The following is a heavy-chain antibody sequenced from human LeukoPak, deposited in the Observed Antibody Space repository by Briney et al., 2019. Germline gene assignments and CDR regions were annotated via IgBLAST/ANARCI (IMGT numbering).Heavy chain of an antibody. CDR2: IWYDGSNK. D-gene: IGHD4-17*01. V-gene: IGHV3-33*01. CDR1: GFTFSSYG. J-gene: IGHJ6*02. CDR3: ARVGDYDYYYYGMDV. Sequence: GGSLRLSCAASGFTFSSYGMHWVRQAPGKELEWVAVIWYDGSNKYHADSVKGRFTISRDNPKNTLYLQMNSLRAEDTAVYYCARVGDYDYYYYGMDVWGQGTTVTVSS.